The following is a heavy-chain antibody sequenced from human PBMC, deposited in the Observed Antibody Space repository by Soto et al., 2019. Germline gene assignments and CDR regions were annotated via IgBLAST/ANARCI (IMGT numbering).Heavy chain of an antibody. CDR1: GYTFTTFG. D-gene: IGHD2-21*02. CDR2: ISTSTGNT. V-gene: IGHV1-18*04. CDR3: ARSPRVIVTAKGTLDF. J-gene: IGHJ4*02. Sequence: QVQLVQSGGEVKKPGASVKASCKASGYTFTTFGITWVRQVPGQGLEWLGWISTSTGNTNYAQNLQGRLTLTTDTSTRTAYMELRSLTSDDTTVYYCARSPRVIVTAKGTLDFWGQGTLITVSS.